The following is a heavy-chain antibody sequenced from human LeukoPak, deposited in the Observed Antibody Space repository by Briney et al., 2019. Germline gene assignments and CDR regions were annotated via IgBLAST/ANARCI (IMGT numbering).Heavy chain of an antibody. Sequence: SETLSLTCTISGDFISGSNWWSWVRLPPGKGLEWIGEIFHSGSTNYNPSLRSRVTFSLDTSKNQFSLKLSSVTAADTAVYYCACLTTADAFDIWGQGTMVTVSS. CDR3: ACLTTADAFDI. D-gene: IGHD3-22*01. V-gene: IGHV4-4*02. CDR2: IFHSGST. J-gene: IGHJ3*02. CDR1: GDFISGSNW.